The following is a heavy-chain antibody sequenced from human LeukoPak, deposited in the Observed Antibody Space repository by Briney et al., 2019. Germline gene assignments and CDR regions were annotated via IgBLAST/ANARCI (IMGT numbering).Heavy chain of an antibody. CDR1: GGTFSSYA. CDR3: ARVPSEQRLFDY. D-gene: IGHD6-25*01. V-gene: IGHV1-69*04. Sequence: SVKVSCKASGGTFSSYAISWVRQAPGQGLEWMGRIIPILGIANYAQKFQGRVTITADKSTSTAYMELRSLRSDDTAVYYCARVPSEQRLFDYWGQGTLVTVSS. CDR2: IIPILGIA. J-gene: IGHJ4*02.